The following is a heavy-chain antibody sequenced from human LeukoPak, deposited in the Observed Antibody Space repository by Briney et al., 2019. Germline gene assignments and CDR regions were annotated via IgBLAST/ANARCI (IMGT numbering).Heavy chain of an antibody. D-gene: IGHD6-19*01. CDR3: ARGSEQWLTYFDY. Sequence: SETLSLTCTVSGGSISSNSWSWLRQPAGKGLEWIGHIYTSGSPNYNPSLRSRVTMSVDTSKNQISLKLSSVTAADSAVYYCARGSEQWLTYFDYWGQGTLVTVSS. V-gene: IGHV4-4*07. CDR1: GGSISSNS. CDR2: IYTSGSP. J-gene: IGHJ4*02.